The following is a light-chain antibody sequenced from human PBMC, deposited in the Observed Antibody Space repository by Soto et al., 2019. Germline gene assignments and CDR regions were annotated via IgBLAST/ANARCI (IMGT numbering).Light chain of an antibody. Sequence: QTVLTQPASGSGSPGQSITISCTGTSRDVGGYNYVSWYQQHPGKAPKLMICDVSNRPSGVSNRFSGSKSGNTASLTISGLQAEDEADYYCSSYTSSSTRFGTGTKVTV. CDR3: SSYTSSSTR. J-gene: IGLJ1*01. V-gene: IGLV2-14*01. CDR1: SRDVGGYNY. CDR2: DVS.